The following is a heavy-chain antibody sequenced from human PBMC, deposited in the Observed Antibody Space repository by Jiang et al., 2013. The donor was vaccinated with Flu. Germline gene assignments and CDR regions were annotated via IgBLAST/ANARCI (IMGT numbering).Heavy chain of an antibody. J-gene: IGHJ6*02. CDR3: AKDRRIAAAVTGYYGMDV. CDR2: ISYDGSNK. D-gene: IGHD6-13*01. V-gene: IGHV3-30*18. Sequence: WVRQAPGKGLEWVAVISYDGSNKYYADSVKGRFTISRDNSKNTLYLQMNSLRAEDTAVYYCAKDRRIAAAVTGYYGMDVWGQGTTVTVSS.